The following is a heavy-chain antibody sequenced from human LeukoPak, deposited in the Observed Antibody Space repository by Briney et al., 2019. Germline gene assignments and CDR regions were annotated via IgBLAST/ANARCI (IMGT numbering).Heavy chain of an antibody. J-gene: IGHJ5*01. V-gene: IGHV4-34*01. Sequence: SETLSLTCAVYGTSFNRYYWSWIRQTPGRGLEWIGEIDHIGRASYNPSLKSRATISVDTSKNQFSLTLRSVTAADMGVYFCAMPGFCTATICSNCFESWGQGTLVTVSS. CDR2: IDHIGRA. D-gene: IGHD2-15*01. CDR1: GTSFNRYY. CDR3: AMPGFCTATICSNCFES.